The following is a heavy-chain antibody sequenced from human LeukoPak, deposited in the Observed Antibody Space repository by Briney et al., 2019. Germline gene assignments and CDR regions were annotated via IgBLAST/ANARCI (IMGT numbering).Heavy chain of an antibody. CDR2: INPSGGST. CDR1: GYTFTSYY. D-gene: IGHD3-9*01. Sequence: ASVKVSCKASGYTFTSYYMHWVRQAPGQGLEWMGIINPSGGSTSYAQKFQGRVTMTRDTSISTAYMELSRLRSDDTAVYYCAREGYYDILTGYYYYYCMDVWGKGTTVTISS. V-gene: IGHV1-46*01. J-gene: IGHJ6*03. CDR3: AREGYYDILTGYYYYYCMDV.